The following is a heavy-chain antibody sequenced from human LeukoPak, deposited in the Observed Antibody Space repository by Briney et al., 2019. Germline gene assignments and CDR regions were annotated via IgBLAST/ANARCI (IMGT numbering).Heavy chain of an antibody. CDR3: ARVVMGAAYAFDI. V-gene: IGHV4-61*08. CDR1: GGSISSGDYS. Sequence: SETLSLTCAVSGGSISSGDYSWSWIRQPPGKGLEWIGYIYYSGSTNYNPSLKSRVTISVDTSKNQFSLKLNSVTAADTAVYYCARVVMGAAYAFDIWGQGTMVTVSS. J-gene: IGHJ3*02. D-gene: IGHD3-22*01. CDR2: IYYSGST.